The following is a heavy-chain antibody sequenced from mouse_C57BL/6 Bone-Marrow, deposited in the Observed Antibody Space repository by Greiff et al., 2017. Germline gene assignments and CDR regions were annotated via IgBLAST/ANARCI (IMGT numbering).Heavy chain of an antibody. CDR2: IDPSDSYT. CDR1: GYTFTSYW. J-gene: IGHJ3*01. CDR3: AREYDYDSAWFAY. V-gene: IGHV1-50*01. D-gene: IGHD2-4*01. Sequence: VQLQQPGAELVKPGASVKLSCKASGYTFTSYWMQWVKQRPGQGLEWIGEIDPSDSYTNYNQKFKGKATLTVDPSSSTAYMQLSSLTSEDSAVDYCAREYDYDSAWFAYWGQGTLVTVSA.